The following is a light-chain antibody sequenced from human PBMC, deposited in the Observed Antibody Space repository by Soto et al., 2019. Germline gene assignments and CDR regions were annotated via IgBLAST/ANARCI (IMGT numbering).Light chain of an antibody. J-gene: IGLJ3*02. CDR3: SPYTSRSTPWV. CDR2: EVS. V-gene: IGLV2-14*01. Sequence: QSVLTQPASVSGSPGQSITISCTGTSSDVGGYNYVSWYQQHPGKAPKLMIYEVSNRPSGVSNRFSGSKSGNTASLTISGLQAEDEADYYCSPYTSRSTPWVFGGGTKHTVL. CDR1: SSDVGGYNY.